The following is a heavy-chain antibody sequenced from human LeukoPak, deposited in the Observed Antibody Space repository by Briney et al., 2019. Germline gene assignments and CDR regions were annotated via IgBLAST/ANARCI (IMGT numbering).Heavy chain of an antibody. V-gene: IGHV3-7*01. J-gene: IGHJ4*02. CDR2: IKQDGSGK. CDR3: ARDIVAVTLDY. D-gene: IGHD2-21*02. Sequence: GGSLRLSCAASGFTFSSYWMSWVRQAPGKGLEWVANIKQDGSGKYYVDSVKGRFTISRDNAKNSLYLQMNSLRAEDTAVYYCARDIVAVTLDYWGQGTLVTVSS. CDR1: GFTFSSYW.